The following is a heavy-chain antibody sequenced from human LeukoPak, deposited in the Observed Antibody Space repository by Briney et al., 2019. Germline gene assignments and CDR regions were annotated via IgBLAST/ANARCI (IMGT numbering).Heavy chain of an antibody. V-gene: IGHV3-7*01. CDR3: ARAGGYASSWAY. CDR1: GFTFSSYW. D-gene: IGHD5-12*01. CDR2: IKQDGSEK. Sequence: GGSLRLSCAASGFTFSSYWMGWVRQAPGKGLEWVANIKQDGSEKNYVDSVKGRFTISRDNAKNSLDLQMNSLRGEDTAVYYCARAGGYASSWAYWGQGTLVTVSS. J-gene: IGHJ4*02.